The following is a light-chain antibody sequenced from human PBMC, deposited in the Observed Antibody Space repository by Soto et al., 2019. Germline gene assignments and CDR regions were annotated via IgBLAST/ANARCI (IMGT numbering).Light chain of an antibody. Sequence: QSALTQPASVSGSPGQSITISCTGTSSDVGSYNYVSWYLQHPGKAPKLMIYEVSNRPSGISDRFSGFKSANTAYLTISGVQPEDEADYHCSSYTTIKTVVFGGGTKLTVL. CDR3: SSYTTIKTVV. J-gene: IGLJ2*01. CDR2: EVS. CDR1: SSDVGSYNY. V-gene: IGLV2-14*01.